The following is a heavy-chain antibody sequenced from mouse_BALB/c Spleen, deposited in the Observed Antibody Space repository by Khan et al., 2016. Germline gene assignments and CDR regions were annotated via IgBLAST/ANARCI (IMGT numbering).Heavy chain of an antibody. CDR1: DYTFTSYW. CDR2: TNPTNGRT. J-gene: IGHJ2*01. Sequence: QVQLKQSGAELVKAGASVKMSCKASDYTFTSYWMHWVKQRLGQGLEWFAETNPTNGRTYYNEKFKSKATLTVDKSSSTAYMLLSGPTFEDSAVYYCARIKKIVATYLDYWGQGTTLTVSS. D-gene: IGHD1-1*01. V-gene: IGHV1S81*02. CDR3: ARIKKIVATYLDY.